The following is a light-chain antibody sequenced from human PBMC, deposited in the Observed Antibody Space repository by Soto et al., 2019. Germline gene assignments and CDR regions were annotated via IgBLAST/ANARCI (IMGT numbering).Light chain of an antibody. CDR1: QSISSY. V-gene: IGKV1-39*01. CDR3: QQAISFPIT. J-gene: IGKJ5*01. Sequence: DIKMTQSPSSLSASVGDRVTITCRASQSISSYLNWYQQKPGKAPKLLIYAASSLQSGVPSRFSGSGSGPDFTLTISSLQPEDFGTYYCQQAISFPITFGQGTRLEIK. CDR2: AAS.